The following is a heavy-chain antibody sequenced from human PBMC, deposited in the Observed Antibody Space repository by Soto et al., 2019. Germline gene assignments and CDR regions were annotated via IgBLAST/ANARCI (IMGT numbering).Heavy chain of an antibody. CDR3: ARAGGTTVTGLWHFDS. CDR2: LWYDGTQK. Sequence: QVQLEEYGGGVVQPGRYLRLSCEASGFTFNTYSMHWVRQPPGKGLEWLAALWYDGTQKYYADSVKGRFIISRDNSKKTLYLEMNSLRAEDTAVYYCARAGGTTVTGLWHFDSWGQGTLVTVSS. D-gene: IGHD4-17*01. CDR1: GFTFNTYS. J-gene: IGHJ4*02. V-gene: IGHV3-33*01.